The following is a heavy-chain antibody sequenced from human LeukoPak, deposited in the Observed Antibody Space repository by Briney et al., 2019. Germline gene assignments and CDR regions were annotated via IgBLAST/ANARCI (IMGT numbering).Heavy chain of an antibody. CDR2: IKTDGSIT. V-gene: IGHV3-74*01. D-gene: IGHD3-9*01. CDR1: GFSFSVYW. Sequence: GGSLRLSCAASGFSFSVYWMHWVRQAPGKGPVWVSRIKTDGSITDYADSVKGRFTISRDNAKNSLYLQMNSLRAEDTALYYCARDPGSYYDILTGSGYFDYWGQGTLVTVSS. J-gene: IGHJ4*02. CDR3: ARDPGSYYDILTGSGYFDY.